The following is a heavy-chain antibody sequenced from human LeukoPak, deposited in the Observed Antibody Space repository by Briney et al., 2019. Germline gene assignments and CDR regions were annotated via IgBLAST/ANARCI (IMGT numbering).Heavy chain of an antibody. V-gene: IGHV1-8*02. CDR1: GYTFTGYY. CDR2: INPNSGNT. D-gene: IGHD5-12*01. J-gene: IGHJ4*02. CDR3: ARYGGGYESGIKY. Sequence: ASVKVSCKASGYTFTGYYMHWVRQAPGQGLEWMGWINPNSGNTGYAQKFQGRVTMTRNTSISTAYMELSSLRSEDTAVYYCARYGGGYESGIKYWGQGTLVTVSS.